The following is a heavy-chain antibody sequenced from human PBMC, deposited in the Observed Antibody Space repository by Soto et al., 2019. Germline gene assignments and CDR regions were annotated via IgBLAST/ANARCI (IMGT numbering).Heavy chain of an antibody. D-gene: IGHD3-3*01. CDR1: GGSISSSSYY. CDR3: ARLTRFSPRAGFDP. J-gene: IGHJ5*02. Sequence: QLQLQESGPGLVKPSETLSLTCTVSGGSISSSSYYWGWIRQPPGKGLEWIGSIYYSGSTYYNPSLKSRVTISVDTSKNQFSLKLSSVTAADTAVYYCARLTRFSPRAGFDPWGQGTLVTVSS. V-gene: IGHV4-39*01. CDR2: IYYSGST.